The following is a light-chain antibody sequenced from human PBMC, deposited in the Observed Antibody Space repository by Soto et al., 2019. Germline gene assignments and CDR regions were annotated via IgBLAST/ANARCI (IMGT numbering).Light chain of an antibody. Sequence: IQMTQSPSSLSADVGDRVTITCRASQNIRNYLNWYQQKPGKAPKLLIYAASTLQSGVPSRFSGSGSGTDVTLTITGLQPEDFATFYCQQRYSNSPWTFGQGTKVEIK. CDR2: AAS. CDR1: QNIRNY. CDR3: QQRYSNSPWT. V-gene: IGKV1-39*01. J-gene: IGKJ1*01.